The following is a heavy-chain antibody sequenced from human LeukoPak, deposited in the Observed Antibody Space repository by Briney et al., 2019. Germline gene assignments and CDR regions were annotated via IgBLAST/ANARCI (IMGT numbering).Heavy chain of an antibody. D-gene: IGHD3-10*01. V-gene: IGHV4-59*13. CDR1: GGTISSYY. Sequence: PSETLSLTCTVSGGTISSYYWSWIRQPPGKGLEWIGYIYYTGSTNYNPSLKSRVTISVDTSKNQFSLKLNSVTAADTAVYYCARGEYGSGTYYFDHWGQGTLVTVSS. CDR2: IYYTGST. CDR3: ARGEYGSGTYYFDH. J-gene: IGHJ4*02.